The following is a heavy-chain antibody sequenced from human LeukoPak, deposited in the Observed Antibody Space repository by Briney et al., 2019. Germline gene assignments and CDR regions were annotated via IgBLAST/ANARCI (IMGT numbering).Heavy chain of an antibody. CDR1: GFTFSSYA. D-gene: IGHD6-19*01. CDR2: ISGSGGST. V-gene: IGHV3-23*01. J-gene: IGHJ4*02. CDR3: ANRGVYSSGWYYFDY. Sequence: GGSLRLSCAASGFTFSSYAMSWVRQAPGKGLEWVSAISGSGGSTYYADSVKGRFTISRDNSENTLYLQMNSLRAEDTAVYYCANRGVYSSGWYYFDYWGQGTLVTVSS.